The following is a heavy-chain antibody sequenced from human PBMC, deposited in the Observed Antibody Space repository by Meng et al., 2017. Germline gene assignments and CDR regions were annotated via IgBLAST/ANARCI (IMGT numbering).Heavy chain of an antibody. J-gene: IGHJ3*02. D-gene: IGHD6-13*01. CDR2: ISSNGGST. CDR3: ARELRWDLYSSSWYAAFDI. CDR1: GFTFSSYA. Sequence: GESLKISCAASGFTFSSYAMHWVRQAPGKGLEYVSAISSNGGSTYYADSVKGRFTISRDNAKNSLYLQMNSLRAEDTAVYYCARELRWDLYSSSWYAAFDIWGQGTMVTVSS. V-gene: IGHV3-64*02.